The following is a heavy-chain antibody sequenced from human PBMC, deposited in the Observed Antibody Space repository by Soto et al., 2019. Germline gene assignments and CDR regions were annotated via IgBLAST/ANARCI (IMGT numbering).Heavy chain of an antibody. V-gene: IGHV3-30-3*01. Sequence: GGSLRLSCAASGFTFSSCAMHWVRQAPGKGLEWVAVISYDGSNKYYADSVKGRFTISRDNSKNTLYLQMNSLRAEDTAVYYCARGPHPYDSSGYFDYWGQGTLVTDSS. CDR3: ARGPHPYDSSGYFDY. CDR1: GFTFSSCA. CDR2: ISYDGSNK. D-gene: IGHD3-22*01. J-gene: IGHJ4*02.